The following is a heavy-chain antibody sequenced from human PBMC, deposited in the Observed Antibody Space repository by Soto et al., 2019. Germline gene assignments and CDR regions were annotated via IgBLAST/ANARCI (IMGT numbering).Heavy chain of an antibody. Sequence: QVQLQESGPGLVKPSQTLSLTCTVSGGSLNSNDHYWNWIRQHPGKGLEWIGYISYSGSTYYNPALKGSSNITGETAKDPVFLKLSSVTAADTAVYYCAKAGSLVGEGDYYFDYWGQGTLVTVSS. V-gene: IGHV4-31*03. J-gene: IGHJ4*02. CDR3: AKAGSLVGEGDYYFDY. CDR2: ISYSGST. CDR1: GGSLNSNDHY. D-gene: IGHD3-10*01.